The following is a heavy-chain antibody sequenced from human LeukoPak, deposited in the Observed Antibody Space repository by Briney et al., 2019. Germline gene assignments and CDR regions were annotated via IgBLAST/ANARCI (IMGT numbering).Heavy chain of an antibody. Sequence: SETLSVTCTVSGGPISTFSWSWLRQSPGKGPEWIGSIYSRSTNFNPSFKSRVAISVDTSKNQFSLRLNSLTTADTAVYYCARDTTVASRIQYWGQGTLVTVSS. CDR3: ARDTTVASRIQY. J-gene: IGHJ4*02. V-gene: IGHV4-59*01. CDR1: GGPISTFS. CDR2: IYSRST. D-gene: IGHD5-18*01.